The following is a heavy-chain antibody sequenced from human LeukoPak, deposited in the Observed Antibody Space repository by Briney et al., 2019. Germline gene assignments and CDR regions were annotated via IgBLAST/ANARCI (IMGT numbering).Heavy chain of an antibody. V-gene: IGHV4-34*01. CDR1: GGSFSGYY. J-gene: IGHJ4*02. CDR2: INHSGST. CDR3: ARDPVAAAGTSKGNY. Sequence: SETLSLTCAVYGGSFSGYYLSWIRQPPAKGLEWIGEINHSGSTNYNPSLKSRVTISVDTSKNQFSLKLSSVTAADPAVYYCARDPVAAAGTSKGNYWGQGTLVTVSS. D-gene: IGHD6-13*01.